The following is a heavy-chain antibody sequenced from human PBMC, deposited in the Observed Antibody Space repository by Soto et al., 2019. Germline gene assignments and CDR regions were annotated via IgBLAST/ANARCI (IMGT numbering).Heavy chain of an antibody. J-gene: IGHJ6*02. D-gene: IGHD2-2*01. Sequence: GGSLRLSCAASGFKFSGSSMNWVRQAAEQGLEWVSGIRIREGITYYTESVKGRFTLSSDESKDTVYLQMNSLRAEDTSTYCCARSRPAMAEGMNVWGQGTTVTVSS. V-gene: IGHV3-23*01. CDR2: IRIREGIT. CDR3: ARSRPAMAEGMNV. CDR1: GFKFSGSS.